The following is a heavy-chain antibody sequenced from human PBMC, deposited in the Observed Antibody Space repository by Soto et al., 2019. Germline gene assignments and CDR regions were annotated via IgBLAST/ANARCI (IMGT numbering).Heavy chain of an antibody. CDR1: GYTFTSYG. CDR3: ARLYCGGDCYAAFDI. D-gene: IGHD2-21*02. Sequence: QVQLVQSGAEVKKPGASVKVSCKASGYTFTSYGISWVRQAPGQGLEWMGWISAYNGNTNYAQKLQGRVTMTTDTSTSPAYMGLRSLRSDDTAVYYCARLYCGGDCYAAFDIWGQGTMVTVSS. CDR2: ISAYNGNT. J-gene: IGHJ3*02. V-gene: IGHV1-18*01.